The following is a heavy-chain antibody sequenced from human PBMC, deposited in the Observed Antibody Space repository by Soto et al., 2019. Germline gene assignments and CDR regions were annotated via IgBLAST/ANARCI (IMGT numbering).Heavy chain of an antibody. CDR1: GFTFRTYA. J-gene: IGHJ4*02. CDR3: AKIPTGSGSSKFDY. Sequence: PGGSPRLSCAASGFTFRTYAMNWVRQAPGKGLEWISAISGSGSFTHYADSVRGRFTISRDNSQNQLYLQMNNLRGDDTAMYYCAKIPTGSGSSKFDYWGQGIQVTVSS. CDR2: ISGSGSFT. D-gene: IGHD3-10*01. V-gene: IGHV3-23*01.